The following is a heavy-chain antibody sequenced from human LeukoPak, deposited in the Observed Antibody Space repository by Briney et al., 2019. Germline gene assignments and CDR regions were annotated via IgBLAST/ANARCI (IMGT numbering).Heavy chain of an antibody. D-gene: IGHD2-2*01. CDR2: IWPGDSET. J-gene: IGHJ4*02. Sequence: GESLKISCKGSGYSFTSFYIGWVRQMPGKGLEWLGIIWPGDSETRYSPPFQGQVTISVDKSTSTAYLQWSSLRASDTAIYYCARQRDGTYASYCFDSWGQGTLDTVSS. CDR3: ARQRDGTYASYCFDS. V-gene: IGHV5-51*01. CDR1: GYSFTSFY.